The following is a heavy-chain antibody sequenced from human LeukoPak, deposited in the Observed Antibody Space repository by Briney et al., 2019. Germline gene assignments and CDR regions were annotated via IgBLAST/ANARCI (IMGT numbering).Heavy chain of an antibody. J-gene: IGHJ3*02. Sequence: GGSLRLSCAASGFTFGNYWINWVRQAPGKCLEWVANIKKDGSEKSYVDPVKGRFTISRDNTKNSLYLQMNSLRAEDTAVYYCARVELDYDYVWRSYRYTGSDAFDIWVQGTMVTVSS. CDR2: IKKDGSEK. CDR3: ARVELDYDYVWRSYRYTGSDAFDI. CDR1: GFTFGNYW. D-gene: IGHD3-16*02. V-gene: IGHV3-7*01.